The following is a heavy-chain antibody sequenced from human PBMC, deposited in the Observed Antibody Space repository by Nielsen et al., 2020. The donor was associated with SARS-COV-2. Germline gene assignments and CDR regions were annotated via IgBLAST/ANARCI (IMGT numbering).Heavy chain of an antibody. CDR3: ATDLTTVDY. J-gene: IGHJ4*02. Sequence: GESLKISCAASGFAFSSYWMHWVRQAPRKGLVWVSRIDSDGNNTSYADSVKGRFSISRDNAKNTLYLQMDSLRAEDTAVYYCATDLTTVDYWGQGTLVTVSS. CDR1: GFAFSSYW. CDR2: IDSDGNNT. V-gene: IGHV3-74*01. D-gene: IGHD4-11*01.